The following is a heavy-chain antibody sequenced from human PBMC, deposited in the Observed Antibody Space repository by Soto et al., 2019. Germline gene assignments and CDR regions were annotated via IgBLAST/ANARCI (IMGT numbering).Heavy chain of an antibody. J-gene: IGHJ4*02. D-gene: IGHD6-19*01. CDR2: IYNGGGT. CDR3: ARDRPSDYVES. Sequence: HPGGSLRLSCAASGFTVSSNNMRWVRQAPGKGPEWVSIIYNGGGTDYADSVRGRFIISRDNSRNTLFLQMNSLRAEDTAVYYCARDRPSDYVESWGQGTLVTVSS. CDR1: GFTVSSNN. V-gene: IGHV3-53*01.